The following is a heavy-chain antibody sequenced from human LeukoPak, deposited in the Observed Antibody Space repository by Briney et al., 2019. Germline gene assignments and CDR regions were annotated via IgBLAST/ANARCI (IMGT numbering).Heavy chain of an antibody. J-gene: IGHJ4*02. CDR1: GGSISSGSYY. V-gene: IGHV4-61*02. Sequence: SETLSLTCTVSGGSISSGSYYWSWIRQPAGKGLEWIGRIYTSGSTNYNPSLKSRVTISVDTSKNQFSLKLSSVTAADTAVYYCARAGGYDAQIDHWGQGTLVTVSS. D-gene: IGHD5-12*01. CDR3: ARAGGYDAQIDH. CDR2: IYTSGST.